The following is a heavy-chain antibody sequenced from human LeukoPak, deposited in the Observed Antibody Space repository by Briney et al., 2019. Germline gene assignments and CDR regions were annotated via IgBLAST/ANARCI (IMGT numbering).Heavy chain of an antibody. V-gene: IGHV3-7*01. CDR1: GFTFSSYW. J-gene: IGHJ5*02. D-gene: IGHD2-2*01. CDR2: IKQDGSEK. Sequence: GGSLRLSCAASGFTFSSYWMSWVRQAPGKGLEWVANIKQDGSEKYYVDSVKGRFTISRDNAKNSLYLQMNSLRAEDTAVYYRARDFCSSTSCSNWFDPWGQGTLVTVSS. CDR3: ARDFCSSTSCSNWFDP.